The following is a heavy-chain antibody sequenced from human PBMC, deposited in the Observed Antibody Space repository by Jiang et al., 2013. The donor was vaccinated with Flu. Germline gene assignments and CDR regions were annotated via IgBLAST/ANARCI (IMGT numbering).Heavy chain of an antibody. J-gene: IGHJ4*02. Sequence: YGISWVRQAPGQGLEWMGWISAYNGNTNYAQKLQGRVTMTTDTSTSTAYMELRSLRSDDTAVYYCARDQELLDGYFDYWGQGTLVTVSS. CDR1: YG. V-gene: IGHV1-18*01. CDR3: ARDQELLDGYFDY. CDR2: ISAYNGNT. D-gene: IGHD1-26*01.